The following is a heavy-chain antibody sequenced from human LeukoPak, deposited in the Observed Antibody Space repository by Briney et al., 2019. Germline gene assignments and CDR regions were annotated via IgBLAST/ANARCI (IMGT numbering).Heavy chain of an antibody. CDR1: GFTFSSYG. J-gene: IGHJ4*02. Sequence: PGGSLRLSCAASGFTFSSYGMHWVRQAPGKGLEWVAFIRYDGSNKYYADSVKGRFTISRDNSKNTLYLQMNSLRAEDTAVYYCAKDPAVAGEYFDYWGQGTLVTVSS. CDR2: IRYDGSNK. D-gene: IGHD6-19*01. CDR3: AKDPAVAGEYFDY. V-gene: IGHV3-30*02.